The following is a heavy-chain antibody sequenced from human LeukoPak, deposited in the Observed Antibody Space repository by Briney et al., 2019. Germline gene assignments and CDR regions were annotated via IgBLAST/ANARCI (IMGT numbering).Heavy chain of an antibody. J-gene: IGHJ6*02. Sequence: GASVKVSCKASGYTFTSYYMHWVRRAPGQGLEWMGIINPSGGSTSYAQKFQGRVTMTRDTSTSTVYMELSSLRSEDTAVYYCAREGQSGGCYYYGMDVWGQGTTVTVSS. CDR1: GYTFTSYY. CDR2: INPSGGST. CDR3: AREGQSGGCYYYGMDV. D-gene: IGHD3-10*01. V-gene: IGHV1-46*01.